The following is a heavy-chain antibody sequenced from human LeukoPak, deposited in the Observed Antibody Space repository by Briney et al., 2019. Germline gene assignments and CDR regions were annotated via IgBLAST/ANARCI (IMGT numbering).Heavy chain of an antibody. V-gene: IGHV3-21*01. CDR2: ISSSSSYI. CDR3: ASNNDWRFDY. CDR1: GFTFSSYS. J-gene: IGHJ4*02. Sequence: GGSLRLSCAASGFTFSSYSMNWVRQAPGKGLEWVSSISSSSSYIYYADSLKGRFTISRDNAKNSVYLQMSSLRVEDTAVYYCASNNDWRFDYWGQGTLVTVSS. D-gene: IGHD3-9*01.